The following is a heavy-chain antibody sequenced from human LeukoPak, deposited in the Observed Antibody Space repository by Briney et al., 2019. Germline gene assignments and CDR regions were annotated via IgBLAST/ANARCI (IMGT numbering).Heavy chain of an antibody. J-gene: IGHJ5*02. CDR1: GFTFSSYW. CDR3: VRGIEVAGTFSWFDP. D-gene: IGHD6-19*01. V-gene: IGHV3-74*01. CDR2: INKDGSST. Sequence: PGGSLRLSCAASGFTFSSYWMHWVRQAPGKGLVWLSRINKDGSSTTYADSVKGRFTISRDNAKNTLYLQMNSLRAEDTAIYYCVRGIEVAGTFSWFDPWGQGTLVTVSS.